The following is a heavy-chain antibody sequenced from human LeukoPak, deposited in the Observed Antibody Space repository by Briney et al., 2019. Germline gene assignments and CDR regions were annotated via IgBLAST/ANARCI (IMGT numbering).Heavy chain of an antibody. J-gene: IGHJ6*03. D-gene: IGHD4-11*01. CDR3: AGTTTVKPKRYYYYYYMDV. CDR2: IIPIFGTA. V-gene: IGHV1-69*05. CDR1: GGTFSSYA. Sequence: SVKVSCKASGGTFSSYAISWVRQAPGQGLEWMGGIIPIFGTANYAQKFQGRVTITTDESTSTAYMELSSLRSEDTAVYYCAGTTTVKPKRYYYYYYMDVWGKGTTVTVSS.